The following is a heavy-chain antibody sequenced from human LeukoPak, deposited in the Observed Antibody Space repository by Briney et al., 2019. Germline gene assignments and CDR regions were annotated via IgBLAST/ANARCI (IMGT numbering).Heavy chain of an antibody. J-gene: IGHJ1*01. CDR2: ISAYNGNT. CDR1: GGTFSNYA. CDR3: ARVAGIAEAVIQH. Sequence: ASVKVSCKASGGTFSNYAISWVRQAPGQGLEWMGWISAYNGNTNYAQKLQGRVTMTTDTSTSTAYMELRSLRSDDTAVYYCARVAGIAEAVIQHWGQGTLVTVSS. V-gene: IGHV1-18*01. D-gene: IGHD6-19*01.